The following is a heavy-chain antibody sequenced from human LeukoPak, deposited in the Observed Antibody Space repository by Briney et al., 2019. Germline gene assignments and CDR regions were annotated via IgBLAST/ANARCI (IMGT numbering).Heavy chain of an antibody. Sequence: SETLSLTCSVSGGSLRSDRHNWAWVRQSADKGLEHIGSVDQTGSPYYNPPLKSRVTISVDTSNKQFSLNLTSVTAADTAVYYCARDLGGYPFFMDVWGKGVTVTVSS. CDR2: VDQTGSP. CDR1: GGSLRSDRHN. V-gene: IGHV4-39*07. J-gene: IGHJ6*03. D-gene: IGHD2-15*01. CDR3: ARDLGGYPFFMDV.